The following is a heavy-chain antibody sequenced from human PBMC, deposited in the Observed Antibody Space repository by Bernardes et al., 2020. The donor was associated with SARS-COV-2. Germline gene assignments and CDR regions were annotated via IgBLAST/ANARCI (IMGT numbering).Heavy chain of an antibody. CDR1: GFVFRASA. CDR2: IRSKANSHAT. CDR3: TIRLVPVGTFDY. V-gene: IGHV3-73*01. J-gene: IGHJ4*02. Sequence: VGALILSCEASGFVFRASAIHWVRQASGQGLEWVGRIRSKANSHATTSAASVRGRFTISRDDSTNTTYLQKNSLKNEDTAVYYCTIRLVPVGTFDYWGQGTLVTVSS. D-gene: IGHD6-13*01.